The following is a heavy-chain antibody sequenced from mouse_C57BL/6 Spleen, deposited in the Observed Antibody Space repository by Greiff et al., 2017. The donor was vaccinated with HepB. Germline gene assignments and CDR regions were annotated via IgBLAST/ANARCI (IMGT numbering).Heavy chain of an antibody. CDR2: INPNNGGT. D-gene: IGHD1-1*01. Sequence: VQLQQSGPELVKPGASVKISCKASGYTFTDYYMNWVKQSHGKILEWIGDINPNNGGTSYNQKFKGKATLTVDKSSSTAYMELRSLTSEDSAVYYCARSGYYGSSYEVFAYWGQGTLVTVSA. CDR1: GYTFTDYY. V-gene: IGHV1-26*01. CDR3: ARSGYYGSSYEVFAY. J-gene: IGHJ3*01.